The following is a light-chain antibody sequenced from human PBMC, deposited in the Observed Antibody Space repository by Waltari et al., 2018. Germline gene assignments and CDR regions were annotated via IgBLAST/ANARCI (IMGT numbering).Light chain of an antibody. J-gene: IGLJ2*01. Sequence: QSALPQPPSASGSPGQSVTISCTGTSRHVGGYNYVSWYQQHPGKAPKLMIYEVSKRPSGVPDRFSGSKSGNTASLTVSGLQAEDEADYYCSSYAGSNNLVFGGGTKLTVL. CDR3: SSYAGSNNLV. CDR1: SRHVGGYNY. CDR2: EVS. V-gene: IGLV2-8*01.